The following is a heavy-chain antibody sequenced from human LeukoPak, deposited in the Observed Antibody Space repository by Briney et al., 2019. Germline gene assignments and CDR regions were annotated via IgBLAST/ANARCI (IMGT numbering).Heavy chain of an antibody. Sequence: GGSLRLSCAASGFTFSSYEMNWVRQAPGKGLEWVSYISSSGSTIYYADSVKGRFTISRDNAKNSLYLQMNSLRAEDTAVYYCARVGIAAAGTPYYYYYYGMDVWGQGTTVTVSS. J-gene: IGHJ6*02. V-gene: IGHV3-48*03. CDR1: GFTFSSYE. CDR3: ARVGIAAAGTPYYYYYYGMDV. D-gene: IGHD6-13*01. CDR2: ISSSGSTI.